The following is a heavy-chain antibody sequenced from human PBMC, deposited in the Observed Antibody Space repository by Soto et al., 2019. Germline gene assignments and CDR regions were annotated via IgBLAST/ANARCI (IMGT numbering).Heavy chain of an antibody. CDR1: GFTFSSYS. CDR2: ISSSGSTI. CDR3: ARDLRMVYAIDFDY. J-gene: IGHJ4*02. V-gene: IGHV3-48*02. Sequence: EVQLVESGGGLVQPGGSLRLPCAASGFTFSSYSMNWVRQAPGKGLEWVSYISSSGSTIYYADSVKGRFTISRDNAKNSLYLQMNSLRDEDTAVYYCARDLRMVYAIDFDYWGQGTLVTVSS. D-gene: IGHD2-8*01.